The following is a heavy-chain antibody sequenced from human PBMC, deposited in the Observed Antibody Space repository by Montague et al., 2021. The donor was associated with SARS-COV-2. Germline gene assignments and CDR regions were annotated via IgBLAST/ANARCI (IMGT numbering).Heavy chain of an antibody. CDR2: ISFSGTT. D-gene: IGHD3-10*01. CDR3: AVQGAIQWFGEFGAFDY. Sequence: SETLSLTCDVSGDSIRSSNFYWGWIRPSPGQGLEWIGCISFSGTTYYHPSLKIRVTISVETSKSQFSLKLTSVTAADTAVYYCAVQGAIQWFGEFGAFDYWGQGTLVTVSS. V-gene: IGHV4-39*01. CDR1: GDSIRSSNFY. J-gene: IGHJ4*02.